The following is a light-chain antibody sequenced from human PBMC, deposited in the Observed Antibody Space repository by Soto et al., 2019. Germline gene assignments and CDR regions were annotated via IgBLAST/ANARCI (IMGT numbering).Light chain of an antibody. Sequence: QSVLTQPPSVSGAPGQSVTISWTGSRSNIGAGYDVHWYQQLPGRAPKLLIYGNTNRPSGVPDRFSGSKSGTSASLAITGLRAEDEADYYCLSFDSSLSVVFGGGTKLTV. CDR3: LSFDSSLSVV. CDR2: GNT. V-gene: IGLV1-40*01. J-gene: IGLJ2*01. CDR1: RSNIGAGYD.